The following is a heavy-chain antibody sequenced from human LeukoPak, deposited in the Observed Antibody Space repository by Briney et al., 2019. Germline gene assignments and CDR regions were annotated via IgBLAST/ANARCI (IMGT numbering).Heavy chain of an antibody. CDR1: GGSISSCY. D-gene: IGHD3-22*01. V-gene: IGHV4-59*12. CDR3: ARAAIYYDAIYNDGSTYGHLDV. CDR2: IHHSGIT. J-gene: IGHJ6*02. Sequence: SETLSLTCTVSGGSISSCYWSWIRQPPGKGLEWIGEIHHSGITNYKSSLRSRVTMSVDKSANQFSLKLTSVTATDTAVYYCARAAIYYDAIYNDGSTYGHLDVWGQGTTVTVSS.